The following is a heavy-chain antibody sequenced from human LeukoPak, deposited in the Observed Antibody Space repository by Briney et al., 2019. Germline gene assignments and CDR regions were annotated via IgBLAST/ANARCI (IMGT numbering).Heavy chain of an antibody. CDR2: IYYSGST. CDR1: GDSISSGGYY. CDR3: ASMASGSYRY. V-gene: IGHV4-31*03. J-gene: IGHJ4*02. D-gene: IGHD3-10*01. Sequence: SETLSLTCTVSGDSISSGGYYWSWIRQHPGKGLEWIGYIYYSGSTYYNPSLRSRVTISVDTSKNQFSLKLSSVTAADTAVYFCASMASGSYRYWGQGTLVTVSS.